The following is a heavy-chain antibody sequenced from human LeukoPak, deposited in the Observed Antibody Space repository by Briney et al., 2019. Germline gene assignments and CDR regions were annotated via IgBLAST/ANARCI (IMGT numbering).Heavy chain of an antibody. Sequence: PGGSLRLSCAASGFTFSNYWMSWVRQAPGKGLEWVANIKQDGREKNFVDSVKGRFTISRDNAKNSLYLQMNSLRAEDTAVYYCARATGVRYFDYWGQGTLVTVSS. CDR1: GFTFSNYW. V-gene: IGHV3-7*04. CDR3: ARATGVRYFDY. CDR2: IKQDGREK. D-gene: IGHD7-27*01. J-gene: IGHJ4*02.